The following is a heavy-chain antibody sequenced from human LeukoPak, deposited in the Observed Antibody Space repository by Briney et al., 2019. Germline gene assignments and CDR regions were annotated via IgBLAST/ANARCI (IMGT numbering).Heavy chain of an antibody. CDR1: GGSISSYY. CDR2: IDYSAYT. Sequence: SETLSLTCTVSGGSISSYYWSWIRQPAGKGLEWIGYIDYSAYTKYNPSLKSRVTISVDTSKNQFSLSLSSLTAADTAVYYCAREVSRGRSGYQIDYWGPGTLVTVSS. D-gene: IGHD3-22*01. V-gene: IGHV4-59*01. J-gene: IGHJ4*02. CDR3: AREVSRGRSGYQIDY.